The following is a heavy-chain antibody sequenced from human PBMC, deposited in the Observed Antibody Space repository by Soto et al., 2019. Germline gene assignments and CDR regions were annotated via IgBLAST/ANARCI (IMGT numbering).Heavy chain of an antibody. Sequence: ASVKVSCKASGYSFTNNDVSWVRQATGQGLEWMGWMNPGSGDTGYAQKFQGRVTMTRDISIATAYMELSSLRSDDTAIYYCARMATFGSLNWFDPWGQGALVTVSS. V-gene: IGHV1-8*01. CDR3: ARMATFGSLNWFDP. J-gene: IGHJ5*02. CDR2: MNPGSGDT. D-gene: IGHD3-16*01. CDR1: GYSFTNND.